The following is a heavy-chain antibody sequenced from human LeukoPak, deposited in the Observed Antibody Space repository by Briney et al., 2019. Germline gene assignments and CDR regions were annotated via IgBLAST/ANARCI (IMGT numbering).Heavy chain of an antibody. CDR1: GFTFSYYW. CDR3: AYSDHFDN. D-gene: IGHD4-17*01. Sequence: PGGSLRLSCAASGFTFSYYWMHWVRQAPGKGLVWVSRIKSDGSITEYADSVKGRFTISRDNAKNTLYLQMNSLTGEDTAVYYCAYSDHFDNWGQGTLVTVSS. CDR2: IKSDGSIT. J-gene: IGHJ4*02. V-gene: IGHV3-74*01.